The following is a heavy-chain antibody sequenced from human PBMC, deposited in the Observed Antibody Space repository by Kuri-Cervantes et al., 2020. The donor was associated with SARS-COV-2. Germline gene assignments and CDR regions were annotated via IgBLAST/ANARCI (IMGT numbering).Heavy chain of an antibody. D-gene: IGHD1-1*01. CDR3: VRDGDHWNFDY. Sequence: GGSLRLSCAASGFTFSSYSMHWVRQTPGKGLEWVAVISYDGTIKYYADSVKGRFTLSRDNAKNMLFLQMNSLRAEDTAVYYCVRDGDHWNFDYWGQGTLVTVSS. CDR1: GFTFSSYS. J-gene: IGHJ4*02. CDR2: ISYDGTIK. V-gene: IGHV3-30*07.